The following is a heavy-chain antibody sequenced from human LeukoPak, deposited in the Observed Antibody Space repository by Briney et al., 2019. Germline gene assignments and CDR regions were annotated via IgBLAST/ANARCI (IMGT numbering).Heavy chain of an antibody. CDR2: ISSSSSYI. Sequence: GGSLRLSCAASGFTFSSYAMHWVRQAPGKGLEWVSSISSSSSYIYYADSVKGRFTISRDNAKNSLYLQMNSLRAEDTAVYYCARDRQGSYYDYWGQGTLVTVSS. CDR1: GFTFSSYA. CDR3: ARDRQGSYYDY. J-gene: IGHJ4*02. D-gene: IGHD3-10*01. V-gene: IGHV3-21*01.